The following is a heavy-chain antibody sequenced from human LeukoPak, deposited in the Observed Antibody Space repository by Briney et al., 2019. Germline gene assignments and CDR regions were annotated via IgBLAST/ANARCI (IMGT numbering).Heavy chain of an antibody. J-gene: IGHJ6*03. D-gene: IGHD1-1*01. CDR3: ASQVRLERRYYYYYMDV. Sequence: ASVTVSFLCSVYTFTNYVISWVRQAPGQGLEWMGCISAYNGNTNEAQKLQGRVTMTTDQSTSTAYMELGSLRSQDTAVYYGASQVRLERRYYYYYMDVWDKGTTVTVSS. CDR2: ISAYNGNT. CDR1: VYTFTNYV. V-gene: IGHV1-18*01.